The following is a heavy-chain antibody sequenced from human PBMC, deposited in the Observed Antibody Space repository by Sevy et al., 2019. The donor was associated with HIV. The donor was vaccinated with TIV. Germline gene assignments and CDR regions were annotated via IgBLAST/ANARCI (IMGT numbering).Heavy chain of an antibody. V-gene: IGHV3-30*18. CDR2: ISYDGSNK. CDR1: GFTFSSYG. J-gene: IGHJ4*02. Sequence: GGSLRLSCAASGFTFSSYGMHWVRQAPGKGLEWVAVISYDGSNKYYAYSVKGRFTISRDNSKNTLYLQMNSLRAEDTAVYYCAKDRGLRYFDWLNFLVYWGQGTLVTVSS. D-gene: IGHD3-9*01. CDR3: AKDRGLRYFDWLNFLVY.